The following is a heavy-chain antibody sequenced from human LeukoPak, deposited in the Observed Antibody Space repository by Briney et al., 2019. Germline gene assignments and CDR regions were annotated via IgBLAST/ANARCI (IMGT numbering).Heavy chain of an antibody. CDR2: IRYDGSNK. V-gene: IGHV3-30*02. J-gene: IGHJ4*02. D-gene: IGHD3-3*01. CDR3: AKEGVTLFGVVTHFDY. CDR1: GFTFSSYG. Sequence: GGSLRLSCAASGFTFSSYGMHWVRQSPGKGLEWVAFIRYDGSNKYYADSVKGRFTISRDNSKNTLYLQMNSLRAEDTAVYYCAKEGVTLFGVVTHFDYWGQGTLVTVSS.